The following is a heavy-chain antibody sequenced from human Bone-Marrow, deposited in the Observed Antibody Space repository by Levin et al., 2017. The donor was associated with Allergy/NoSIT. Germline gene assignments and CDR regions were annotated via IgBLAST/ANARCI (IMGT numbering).Heavy chain of an antibody. V-gene: IGHV5-51*01. CDR1: GYSFTAYW. D-gene: IGHD2-15*01. CDR2: IYPGDSDT. Sequence: GESLKISCEGSGYSFTAYWIGWVRQMPGKGLEWMGIIYPGDSDTRYSPSFQGQVTISADKSITTAYLQWSSLKASDTAMYYCARARYCSGRCYPDYWGQGTLVTVSS. J-gene: IGHJ4*02. CDR3: ARARYCSGRCYPDY.